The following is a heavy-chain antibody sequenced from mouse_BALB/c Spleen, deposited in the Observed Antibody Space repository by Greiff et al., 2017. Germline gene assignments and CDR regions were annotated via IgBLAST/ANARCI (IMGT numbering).Heavy chain of an antibody. J-gene: IGHJ4*01. CDR2: ISYSGST. CDR1: GYSITSDYA. CDR3: ARGDGNHGGAMDY. Sequence: EVKLQESGPGLVKPSQSLSLTCTVTGYSITSDYAWNWIRQFPGNKLEWMGYISYSGSTSYNPSLKSRISITRDTSKNQFFLQLNSVTTEDTATYYCARGDGNHGGAMDYWGQGTSVTVSS. V-gene: IGHV3-2*02. D-gene: IGHD2-1*01.